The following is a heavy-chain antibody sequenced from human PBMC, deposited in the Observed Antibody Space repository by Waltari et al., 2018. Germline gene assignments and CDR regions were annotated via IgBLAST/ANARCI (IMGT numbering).Heavy chain of an antibody. CDR2: ISGSGGST. CDR1: GVTLRRYA. D-gene: IGHD3-10*01. Sequence: EVQLVESGGGLVQPGGSLTLNCQADGVTLRRYAMSWVRQAPGKGLEWVSAISGSGGSTYYADSVKGRFTISRDNSKNTLYLQMNSLRAEDTAVYYCAKTSGGDYYYYYYMDVWGKGTTVTVSS. V-gene: IGHV3-23*04. CDR3: AKTSGGDYYYYYYMDV. J-gene: IGHJ6*03.